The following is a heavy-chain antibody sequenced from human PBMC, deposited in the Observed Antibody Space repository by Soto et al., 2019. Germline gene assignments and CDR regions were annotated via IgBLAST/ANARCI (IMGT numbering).Heavy chain of an antibody. CDR3: ANYRGDRTD. D-gene: IGHD4-17*01. CDR2: ISAGGGIT. J-gene: IGHJ4*02. Sequence: PGGSLRLSCAASGFTFNNYAMSWVRQAPGKGLEWVSGISAGGGITYYADSVKGRYTISRANSKNTLNLQRSSRRAADTAIYYCANYRGDRTDWGQGTLVTVSS. CDR1: GFTFNNYA. V-gene: IGHV3-23*01.